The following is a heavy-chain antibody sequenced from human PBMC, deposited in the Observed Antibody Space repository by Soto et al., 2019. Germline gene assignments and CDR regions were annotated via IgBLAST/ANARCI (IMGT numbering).Heavy chain of an antibody. V-gene: IGHV4-34*01. CDR1: GGSFSGYY. CDR3: ARGSSGYYYSLVY. Sequence: PSETLSLTCAVYGGSFSGYYWSWIRQPPGKGLEWIGEINHSGSTNYNPSLKSRVTISVDTSKNQFSLKLSPVTAADTAVYYCARGSSGYYYSLVYWGQGTLVTVSS. D-gene: IGHD3-22*01. J-gene: IGHJ4*02. CDR2: INHSGST.